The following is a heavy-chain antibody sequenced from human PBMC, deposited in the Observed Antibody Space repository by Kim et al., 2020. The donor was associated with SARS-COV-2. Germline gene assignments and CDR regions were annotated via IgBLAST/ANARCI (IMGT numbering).Heavy chain of an antibody. Sequence: GGSLRLSCAASGFTFSSYGMHWVRQAPGKGLEWVAVISYDGSNKYYADSVKGRFTISRDNSKNTLYLQMNSLRAEDTAVYYCAKAMEYSSSSGDWFDPWGQGTLVTVSS. CDR2: ISYDGSNK. CDR1: GFTFSSYG. CDR3: AKAMEYSSSSGDWFDP. V-gene: IGHV3-30*18. J-gene: IGHJ5*02. D-gene: IGHD6-6*01.